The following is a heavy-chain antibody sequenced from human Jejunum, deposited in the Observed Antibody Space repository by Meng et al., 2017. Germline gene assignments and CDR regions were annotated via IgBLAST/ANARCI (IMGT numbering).Heavy chain of an antibody. CDR2: IYSGGST. CDR1: GFSMSHMGYH. V-gene: IGHV4-39*01. D-gene: IGHD2-15*01. J-gene: IGHJ4*02. Sequence: QLQLQESGSGLVKPSQTLSLTCSVSGFSMSHMGYHWGWIRQTPGKGLEWIGSIYSGGSTKYNPSLKSRVTVSLDTSKKQFSLHLNSLTAADTAVYFCARQLNVWDSAGTYGGDFDFWGQGTLVTVSS. CDR3: ARQLNVWDSAGTYGGDFDF.